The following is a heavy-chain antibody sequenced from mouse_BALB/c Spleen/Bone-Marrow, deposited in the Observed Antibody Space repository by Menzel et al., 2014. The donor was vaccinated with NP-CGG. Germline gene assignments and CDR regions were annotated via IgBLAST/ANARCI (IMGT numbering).Heavy chain of an antibody. CDR2: IRNKDNGYTT. Sequence: EVNVVESGGGLVQPGGSLRLSCATSGFTFTDYYMSWVRQPPGKALEWLGSIRNKDNGYTTEDSASVKGRFTISRDNSHSILYLQMNTLRAEDSATYYCARAFPVINAMVYWCEGASVTVSS. J-gene: IGHJ4*01. CDR3: ARAFPVINAMVY. CDR1: GFTFTDYY. V-gene: IGHV7-3*02. D-gene: IGHD2-4*01.